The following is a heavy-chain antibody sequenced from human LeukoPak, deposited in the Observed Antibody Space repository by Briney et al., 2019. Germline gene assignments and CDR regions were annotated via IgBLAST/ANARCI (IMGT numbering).Heavy chain of an antibody. Sequence: SETLSLTCTVSGGSISSYYWSWIRQPPGKGLEWIGSIYHSGSTYYNPSLKSRVTISVDTSKNQFSLKLSSVTAADTAVYYCARDRGYYGSGITYYYYGMDVWGQGTTVTVSS. D-gene: IGHD3-10*01. CDR3: ARDRGYYGSGITYYYYGMDV. CDR2: IYHSGST. CDR1: GGSISSYY. V-gene: IGHV4-38-2*02. J-gene: IGHJ6*02.